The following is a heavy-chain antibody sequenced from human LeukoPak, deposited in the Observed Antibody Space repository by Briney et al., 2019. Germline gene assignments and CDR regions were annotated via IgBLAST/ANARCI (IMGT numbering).Heavy chain of an antibody. V-gene: IGHV1-69*04. Sequence: GSSVTVSCKASVGTFRRYGILWVRQAPGQGLEWMGRISPIFCISNYAQKFQGRHTITPDRSTSTGYMELSSLRSEDTAIYYCAREFRQSILNDGHWFDPWGQGTLVTVSS. CDR3: AREFRQSILNDGHWFDP. CDR2: ISPIFCIS. J-gene: IGHJ5*02. D-gene: IGHD1-1*01. CDR1: VGTFRRYG.